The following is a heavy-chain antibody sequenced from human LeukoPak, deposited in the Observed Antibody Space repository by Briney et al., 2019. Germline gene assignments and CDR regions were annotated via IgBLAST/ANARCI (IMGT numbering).Heavy chain of an antibody. CDR3: ARRRQVSYYSPYAFDL. CDR2: LYFTGST. V-gene: IGHV4-59*08. Sequence: PSETLSLTFTVSGGSMTHSYWGWIRQPPGKGLEWLGHLYFTGSTNSSPSLKSRVTISLDTSKNQLSLRLTSVTATDTAVYYCARRRQVSYYSPYAFDLWGQGTMVAVSS. CDR1: GGSMTHSY. J-gene: IGHJ3*01. D-gene: IGHD2-15*01.